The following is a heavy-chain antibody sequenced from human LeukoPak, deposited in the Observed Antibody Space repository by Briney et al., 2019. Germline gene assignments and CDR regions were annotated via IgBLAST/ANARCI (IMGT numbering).Heavy chain of an antibody. CDR2: IYSNSGGT. J-gene: IGHJ4*02. D-gene: IGHD2-2*01. Sequence: GASVKVSCKASGYTFTGYYPHWVRQPPAQGLEWMGWIYSNSGGTNYAQKFQGRVTMTSNSSINTVYMELSGLRSDDTATYFCARVGFSSSFDSWGQGALVTVSS. CDR1: GYTFTGYY. CDR3: ARVGFSSSFDS. V-gene: IGHV1-2*02.